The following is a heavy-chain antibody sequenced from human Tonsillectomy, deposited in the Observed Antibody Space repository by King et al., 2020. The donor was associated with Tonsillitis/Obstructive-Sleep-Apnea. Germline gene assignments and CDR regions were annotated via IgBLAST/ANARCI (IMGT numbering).Heavy chain of an antibody. Sequence: QLVQSGADVRKPGSSVTVSCKASGDTLSSYAITWVRQAPGQGLEWMGGIIPLLNIVNYAQKFQGRVTITADKSTSTAYMELTSLRSEDTAVYYCARSIAYDYHYYYYGMDVWGQGTTVTVSS. J-gene: IGHJ6*02. V-gene: IGHV1-69*10. CDR1: GDTLSSYA. D-gene: IGHD5-12*01. CDR3: ARSIAYDYHYYYYGMDV. CDR2: IIPLLNIV.